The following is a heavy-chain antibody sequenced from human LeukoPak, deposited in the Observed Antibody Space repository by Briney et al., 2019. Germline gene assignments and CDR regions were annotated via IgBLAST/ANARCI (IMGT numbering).Heavy chain of an antibody. CDR1: GFTFSSYA. D-gene: IGHD6-19*01. J-gene: IGHJ4*02. CDR2: ISYDGSNK. V-gene: IGHV3-30-3*01. Sequence: GGSLRLSCAASGFTFSSYAMHWVRQAPGKGLEWVAVISYDGSNKYYADSVKGRFTISRDNSKSTLYLQMNSLRAEDTAVYYCARDLGRIAVAQAYFDNWGQGTLVTVSS. CDR3: ARDLGRIAVAQAYFDN.